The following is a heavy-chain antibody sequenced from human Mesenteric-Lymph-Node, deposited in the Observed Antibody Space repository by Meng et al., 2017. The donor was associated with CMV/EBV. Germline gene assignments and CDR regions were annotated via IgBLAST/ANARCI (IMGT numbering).Heavy chain of an antibody. CDR2: INHSGST. CDR1: GGSFSGYY. D-gene: IGHD3-9*01. Sequence: VEAHPGCGGLLKPAETLAVTCAVYGGSFSGYYWNWIRQSPEKGLEWIGEINHSGSTTYNPSFTSRIIISVDTSTNQISLNMSSVTAADTAAYYCARGSSYDILTGYFDYWGQGALVTVSS. V-gene: IGHV4-34*01. J-gene: IGHJ4*02. CDR3: ARGSSYDILTGYFDY.